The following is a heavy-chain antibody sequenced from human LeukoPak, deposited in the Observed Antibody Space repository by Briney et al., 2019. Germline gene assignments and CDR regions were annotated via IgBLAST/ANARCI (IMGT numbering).Heavy chain of an antibody. CDR3: ARDNDRKDDS. V-gene: IGHV3-7*01. CDR2: MNQDGSGK. J-gene: IGHJ5*02. D-gene: IGHD3-16*01. Sequence: GESLRLSCAASGFIFSNYWMTWVRLAPGKGLEWVANMNQDGSGKYYVDSAKGRFAISRDNAKNSLYLQMNNLRAEDTAVYYCARDNDRKDDSWGQGTLVTVSS. CDR1: GFIFSNYW.